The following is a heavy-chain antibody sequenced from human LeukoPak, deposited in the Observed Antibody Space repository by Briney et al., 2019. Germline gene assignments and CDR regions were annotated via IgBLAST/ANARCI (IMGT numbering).Heavy chain of an antibody. V-gene: IGHV4-39*01. J-gene: IGHJ5*02. CDR3: AGVRGIISRNWFDP. CDR2: IYYGGST. Sequence: SQTLSLTCTVSGGSISTSNNYWGWIRQPQGKGLEWIGTIYYGGSTYYNPALKSRFTISVDTSKNQFSLKLSSVTAADTAVYFCAGVRGIISRNWFDPWGHGTLVTVSS. CDR1: GGSISTSNNY. D-gene: IGHD3-10*01.